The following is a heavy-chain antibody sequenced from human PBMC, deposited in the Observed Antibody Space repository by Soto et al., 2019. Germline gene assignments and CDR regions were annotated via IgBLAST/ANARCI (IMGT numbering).Heavy chain of an antibody. CDR3: ANFFIGDYRYGMEV. D-gene: IGHD4-17*01. Sequence: QVQLVESGGGVVQPGRSLRLSCAASGFTFSSNGIHWVRQAPGKGLEWVAVISYDGSNKYYADSVKGRFTISRDNSRNTLYLQMNSLRVEDTAVYYCANFFIGDYRYGMEVWGQGTTVTVSS. J-gene: IGHJ6*02. V-gene: IGHV3-30*18. CDR1: GFTFSSNG. CDR2: ISYDGSNK.